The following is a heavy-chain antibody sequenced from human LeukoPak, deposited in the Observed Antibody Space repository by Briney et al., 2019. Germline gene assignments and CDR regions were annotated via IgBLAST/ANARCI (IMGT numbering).Heavy chain of an antibody. V-gene: IGHV3-13*01. CDR1: GFTFSSYD. J-gene: IGHJ4*02. D-gene: IGHD3-10*01. CDR3: ARGLPRVRGVITRYYFDY. Sequence: PGRSLRLSCAASGFTFSSYDMHWVRQDTGKGLEWVSAIGTAGDTYYPGSVKGRFTISGENATNSLYLQMNSLRAGDTAVYYCARGLPRVRGVITRYYFDYWGQGTLVTVSS. CDR2: IGTAGDT.